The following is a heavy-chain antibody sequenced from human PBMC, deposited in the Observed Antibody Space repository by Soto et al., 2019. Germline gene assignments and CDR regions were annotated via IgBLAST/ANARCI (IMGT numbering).Heavy chain of an antibody. CDR3: ARGALTGYPGGSFDI. V-gene: IGHV1-69*12. J-gene: IGHJ3*02. D-gene: IGHD3-9*01. CDR1: GGTFSSYA. Sequence: QVQLVQSGAEVKKPGSSVKVSCKASGGTFSSYAISWVRQAPGQGLEWMGGIIPIFGTANYAQKFQGRVTIXXDXSXXTAYMELSRLRSEDTAVYYCARGALTGYPGGSFDIWGQGTMVTVSS. CDR2: IIPIFGTA.